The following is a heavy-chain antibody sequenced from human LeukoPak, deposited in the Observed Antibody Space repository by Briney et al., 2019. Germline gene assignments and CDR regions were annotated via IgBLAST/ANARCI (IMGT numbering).Heavy chain of an antibody. J-gene: IGHJ4*02. V-gene: IGHV1-2*02. CDR1: GYTFTHYY. Sequence: ASVKVSCQASGYTFTHYYMHWVRQAPGQGLEWMGWINPNSGGTNYAQKFQGRVTMTRDTSISTACMELSRLRSDDTAVYYCANATFDSWGQGTLVTVSS. CDR2: INPNSGGT. CDR3: ANATFDS.